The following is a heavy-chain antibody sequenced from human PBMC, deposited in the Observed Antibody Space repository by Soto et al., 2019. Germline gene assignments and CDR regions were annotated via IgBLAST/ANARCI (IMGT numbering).Heavy chain of an antibody. Sequence: GGSLRLSCAASGFTFSSYWMSWVRQAPGKGLEWVANIKQDGSEKYYVDSVKGRFTISRDNAKNSLYLQMNSLRAEDTAVYYCARERGIINYYYYYGMDVRGKGTTVTVSS. D-gene: IGHD3-16*01. CDR3: ARERGIINYYYYYGMDV. J-gene: IGHJ6*04. CDR2: IKQDGSEK. CDR1: GFTFSSYW. V-gene: IGHV3-7*01.